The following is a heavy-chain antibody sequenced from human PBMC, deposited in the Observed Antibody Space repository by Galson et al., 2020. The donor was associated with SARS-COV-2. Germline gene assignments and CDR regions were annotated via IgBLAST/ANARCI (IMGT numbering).Heavy chain of an antibody. Sequence: SETLSLTCTVSGGSISSGGYYWSWFRQHPGKGLEWIGYIYYSGSTYYNPSLKSRVTISVDTSKNQFSLKLSSVTAADTAVYYCARAFEAYGMDVWGQGTTVTVSS. CDR1: GGSISSGGYY. V-gene: IGHV4-31*03. J-gene: IGHJ6*02. CDR2: IYYSGST. CDR3: ARAFEAYGMDV.